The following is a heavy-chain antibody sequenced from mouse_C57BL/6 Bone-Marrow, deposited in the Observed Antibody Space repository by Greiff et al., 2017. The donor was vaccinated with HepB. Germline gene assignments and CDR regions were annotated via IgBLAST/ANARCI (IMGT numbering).Heavy chain of an antibody. J-gene: IGHJ1*03. V-gene: IGHV1-42*01. CDR1: GYSFTGYY. CDR3: ARDYYGKIYWYFDV. Sequence: EVKVVESGPELVKPGASVKISCKASGYSFTGYYMNWVKQSPEKSLEWIGEINPSTGGTTYNQKFKAKATLTVDKSSSTAYMQLKSLTSEDSAVYYCARDYYGKIYWYFDVWGTGTTVTVAS. CDR2: INPSTGGT. D-gene: IGHD1-1*01.